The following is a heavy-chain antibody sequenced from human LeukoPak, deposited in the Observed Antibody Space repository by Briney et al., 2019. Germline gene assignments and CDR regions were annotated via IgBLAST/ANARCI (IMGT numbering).Heavy chain of an antibody. J-gene: IGHJ6*03. V-gene: IGHV1-69*04. D-gene: IGHD3-9*01. CDR2: IIPNLGSA. CDR1: GDTFSRFA. CDR3: ARAIYYDIMTGYSDYYSYYMDV. Sequence: ASVKVSCKASGDTFSRFAIGWVRQAPGQGLEWMGRIIPNLGSAKYAQRFQGRVTITADKSTSISYMELSGLRSEDTAVYYCARAIYYDIMTGYSDYYSYYMDVWGKVTTLTVSS.